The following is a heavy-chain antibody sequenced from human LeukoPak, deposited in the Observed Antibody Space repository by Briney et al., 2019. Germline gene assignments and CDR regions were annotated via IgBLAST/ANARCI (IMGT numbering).Heavy chain of an antibody. J-gene: IGHJ6*02. CDR2: INPSGSSK. D-gene: IGHD3-10*01. Sequence: GASVKVSCKASGYTFTSYYMHWVRQAPGQGLEWMGIINPSGSSKSYAQKFQGRVTMTRDTSTSTVYMELSSLRSEDTAVYYCARDHYGSGSPSRYGMDVWGQGTTVTVSS. V-gene: IGHV1-46*01. CDR1: GYTFTSYY. CDR3: ARDHYGSGSPSRYGMDV.